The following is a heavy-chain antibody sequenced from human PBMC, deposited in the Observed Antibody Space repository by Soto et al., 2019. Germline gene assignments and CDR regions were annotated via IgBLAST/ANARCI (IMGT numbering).Heavy chain of an antibody. Sequence: GGSLRLSCAASGFTLSSYAMSWVRQAPGKGLEWVSAISGSGGSTYYADSVKGRFTISRDNSKNTLYLQMNSLRAEDTAVYYCAKETQYYYYYGMDVWGQGTTVTVSS. CDR2: ISGSGGST. CDR1: GFTLSSYA. V-gene: IGHV3-23*01. J-gene: IGHJ6*02. CDR3: AKETQYYYYYGMDV.